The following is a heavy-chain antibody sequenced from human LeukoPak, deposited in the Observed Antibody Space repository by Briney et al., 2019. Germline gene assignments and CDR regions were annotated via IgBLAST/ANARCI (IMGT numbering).Heavy chain of an antibody. CDR3: ARRDLRSGVRTFFDY. Sequence: GGSLRLSCAASGFTFSSYSMNWVRQAPGKGLEWVSSISSSSSYIYYADSVKGRFTISRDNAKNSLYLQMDSLTAEDTALYYCARRDLRSGVRTFFDYWGQGTLVTVSS. CDR2: ISSSSSYI. V-gene: IGHV3-21*01. CDR1: GFTFSSYS. D-gene: IGHD3-3*01. J-gene: IGHJ4*02.